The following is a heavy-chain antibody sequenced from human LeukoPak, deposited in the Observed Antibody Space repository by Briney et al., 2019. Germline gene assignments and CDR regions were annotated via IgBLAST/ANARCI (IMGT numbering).Heavy chain of an antibody. CDR1: GFTFSSYA. CDR2: ISYDGSNK. D-gene: IGHD1-14*01. CDR3: ARDPQPYDYGDY. J-gene: IGHJ4*02. Sequence: PGGSLRLSCEASGFTFSSYAMHWVRQAPGRGLGWVAVISYDGSNKYYADSVKGRFTISRDNSKNTLYLQMNSLRAEDTAVYYCARDPQPYDYGDYWGQGTLVTVSS. V-gene: IGHV3-30-3*01.